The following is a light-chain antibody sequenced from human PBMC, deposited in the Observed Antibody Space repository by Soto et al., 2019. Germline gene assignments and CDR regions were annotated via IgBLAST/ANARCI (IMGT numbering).Light chain of an antibody. Sequence: QSVLTQPPSASGTPGQRVTISCSGSGSNIGSNTVNWYQQLPGTAPKLLIYSNNQRPSGVPDRFSGSKSGTSASLAISGLQSEDEADYYCAAWDDSLNVVFGGGTQLTVL. CDR2: SNN. CDR3: AAWDDSLNVV. CDR1: GSNIGSNT. J-gene: IGLJ2*01. V-gene: IGLV1-44*01.